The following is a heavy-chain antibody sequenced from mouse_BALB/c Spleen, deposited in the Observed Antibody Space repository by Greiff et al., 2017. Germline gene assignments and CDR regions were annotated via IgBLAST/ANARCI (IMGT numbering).Heavy chain of an antibody. D-gene: IGHD4-1*01. J-gene: IGHJ4*01. Sequence: EVQGVESGGGLVKPGGSLKLSCAASGFTFSDYYMYWVRQTPEKRLEWVATISDGGSYTYYPDSVKGRFTISRDNAKNNLYLQMSSLKSEDTAMYYCAREGTGTAYAMDYWGQGTSVTVSA. CDR2: ISDGGSYT. CDR3: AREGTGTAYAMDY. CDR1: GFTFSDYY. V-gene: IGHV5-4*02.